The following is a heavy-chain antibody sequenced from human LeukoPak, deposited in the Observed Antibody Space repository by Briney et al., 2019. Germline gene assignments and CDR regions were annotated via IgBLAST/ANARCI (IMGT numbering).Heavy chain of an antibody. D-gene: IGHD3-16*01. V-gene: IGHV4-39*07. CDR1: GGSISSSNYY. Sequence: SETLSLTCTVSGGSISSSNYYWGWIRQPPGKGLEWIGSIYYSGSTYYNPSLKSRVTISVDTSKNQFSLKLSSVTAADTAVYYCARSPRWGYYFDYWGQGTLVTVSS. CDR2: IYYSGST. J-gene: IGHJ4*02. CDR3: ARSPRWGYYFDY.